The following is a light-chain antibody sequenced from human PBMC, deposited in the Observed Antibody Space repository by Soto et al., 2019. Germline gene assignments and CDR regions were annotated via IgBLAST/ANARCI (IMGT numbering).Light chain of an antibody. CDR1: SSDVGGYNY. Sequence: VLNHPLSGNGSPVQSLAIFYTGTSSDVGGYNYVSWYQQHPGKAPKVMIYDVSKRPSGVPDRFSGSKSGNTASLTIPGLQAEDEADYYCCSYAGGPYVFGIGTKV. CDR3: CSYAGGPYV. CDR2: DVS. V-gene: IGLV2-11*01. J-gene: IGLJ1*01.